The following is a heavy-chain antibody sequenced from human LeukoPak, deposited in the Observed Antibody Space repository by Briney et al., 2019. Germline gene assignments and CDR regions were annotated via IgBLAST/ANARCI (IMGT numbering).Heavy chain of an antibody. J-gene: IGHJ5*02. CDR3: ARVPAYYDFWSGPNWFDP. Sequence: GASMKVSCKASGYTFTSYGISWVRQAPGQGLEWMGWISAYNGNTNYAQKLQGRVTMTTDTSTSTAYMELRSLRSDDTAVYYCARVPAYYDFWSGPNWFDPWGQGTLVTVSS. CDR1: GYTFTSYG. CDR2: ISAYNGNT. V-gene: IGHV1-18*01. D-gene: IGHD3-3*01.